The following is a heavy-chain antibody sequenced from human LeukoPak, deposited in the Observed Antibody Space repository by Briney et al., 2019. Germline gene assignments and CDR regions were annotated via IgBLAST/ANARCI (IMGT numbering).Heavy chain of an antibody. V-gene: IGHV3-53*05. CDR1: GFTVSSNY. CDR2: IYSGGST. CDR3: ARDRGGYYPRYFDY. J-gene: IGHJ4*02. D-gene: IGHD3-22*01. Sequence: GGSLRLSCAASGFTVSSNYMSWVRQAPGKGLEWVSVIYSGGSTYYADSVKGRFTISRDNSKNTVYVQMNSLRAEDTAMYYCARDRGGYYPRYFDYWGQGTLVTVSS.